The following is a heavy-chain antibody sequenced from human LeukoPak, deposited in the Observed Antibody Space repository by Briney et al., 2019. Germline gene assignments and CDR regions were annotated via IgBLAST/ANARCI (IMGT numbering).Heavy chain of an antibody. CDR2: INHSGST. D-gene: IGHD2/OR15-2a*01. Sequence: PSETLSLTCAVYGGSFSGYYWSWIRQPPGKGLEWIGEINHSGSTNYNPSLKSRVTISVDTSKNQFSLKLSSVTAADTAVYYCARLYPHYYYYYMDVWGKGTTVTVSS. CDR1: GGSFSGYY. CDR3: ARLYPHYYYYYMDV. J-gene: IGHJ6*03. V-gene: IGHV4-34*01.